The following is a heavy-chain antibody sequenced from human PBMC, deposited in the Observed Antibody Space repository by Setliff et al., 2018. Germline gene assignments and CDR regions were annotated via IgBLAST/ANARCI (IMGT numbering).Heavy chain of an antibody. J-gene: IGHJ6*03. D-gene: IGHD3-3*01. CDR3: ASKFNPAFSSETVVGYFYNSMDV. V-gene: IGHV1-2*04. CDR1: GGTFSSYA. CDR2: INPNSGGT. Sequence: ASVKVSCKASGGTFSSYAISWVRQAPGQGLEWMGWINPNSGGTNYAQKFQGWVTMTRDTSISTAYMELSRLSSDDTAVYYCASKFNPAFSSETVVGYFYNSMDVWGKGTTVTVSS.